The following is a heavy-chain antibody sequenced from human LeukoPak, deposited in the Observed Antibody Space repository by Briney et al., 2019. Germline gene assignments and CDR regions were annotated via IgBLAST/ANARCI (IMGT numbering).Heavy chain of an antibody. Sequence: PGRSLRPPCAASGFTFSGYGMHWVRQAPGKGLEWVAVISYDGSNKYYADSVKGRFTISRDNSKNTLYLQMNSLRAGDTAVYWCAKDGGISTGYYYGVDVWGKGTTVTVSS. CDR2: ISYDGSNK. V-gene: IGHV3-30*18. CDR3: AKDGGISTGYYYGVDV. J-gene: IGHJ6*04. CDR1: GFTFSGYG. D-gene: IGHD3-16*01.